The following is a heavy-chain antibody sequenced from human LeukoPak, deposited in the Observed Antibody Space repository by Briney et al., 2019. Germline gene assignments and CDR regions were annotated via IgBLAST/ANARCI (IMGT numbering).Heavy chain of an antibody. D-gene: IGHD3-10*01. Sequence: GGSLRLSCAASGFTFSSYAMSWVRQAPGKGLEWVSTISGSGGSTYYADSVKGRFTISRDNSKNTLYLQMNSLRAEDTAVYYCAKALGARGVFDYWGQGTLVTVSS. CDR2: ISGSGGST. V-gene: IGHV3-23*01. CDR1: GFTFSSYA. CDR3: AKALGARGVFDY. J-gene: IGHJ4*02.